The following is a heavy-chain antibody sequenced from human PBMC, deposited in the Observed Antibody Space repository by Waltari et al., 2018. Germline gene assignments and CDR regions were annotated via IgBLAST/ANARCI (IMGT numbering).Heavy chain of an antibody. Sequence: QLQLQESGPGLVKPSETLSLTCSVSGGSISRTSYYLGWIRQPPGKGLEWIGSFSYDANTYYNPSLKSRITISVDTSKNQFSLQLRSVTAADTAIYYCARPGRVGGGSLMGLDYWGQGTLVTVSS. CDR1: GGSISRTSYY. CDR2: FSYDANT. V-gene: IGHV4-39*01. J-gene: IGHJ4*02. D-gene: IGHD2-15*01. CDR3: ARPGRVGGGSLMGLDY.